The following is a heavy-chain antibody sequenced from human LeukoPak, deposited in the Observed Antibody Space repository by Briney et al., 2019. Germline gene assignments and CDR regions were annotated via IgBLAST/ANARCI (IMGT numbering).Heavy chain of an antibody. D-gene: IGHD2-2*01. CDR2: IYTSGST. CDR3: ARIPTNAVPAAHNGFDI. V-gene: IGHV4-61*02. Sequence: SQTLSLTCTVSGGSISSGSYYWSWIRQPAGKGLEWIGRIYTSGSTNYNPSLRSRVTISVDTSKNQFSLKLSSVTAADTAVYYCARIPTNAVPAAHNGFDIWGQGTMLTVSS. J-gene: IGHJ3*02. CDR1: GGSISSGSYY.